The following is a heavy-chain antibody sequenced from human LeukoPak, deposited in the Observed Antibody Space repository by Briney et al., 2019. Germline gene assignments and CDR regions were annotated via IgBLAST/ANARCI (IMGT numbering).Heavy chain of an antibody. CDR2: ISYDGSNK. Sequence: GGSLRLSCAASGFIFSSYAMHWVRQAPGKGLEWVAVISYDGSNKYYADSVKGRFTISRDNSKNTLYLQMNSLRAEDTAVYYCAKDDFSNSNYDYWGQGALVTVSS. CDR3: AKDDFSNSNYDY. D-gene: IGHD4-11*01. CDR1: GFIFSSYA. V-gene: IGHV3-30*04. J-gene: IGHJ4*02.